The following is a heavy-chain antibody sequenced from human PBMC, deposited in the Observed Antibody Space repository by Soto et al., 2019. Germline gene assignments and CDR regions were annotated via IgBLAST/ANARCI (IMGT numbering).Heavy chain of an antibody. D-gene: IGHD3-10*01. V-gene: IGHV4-59*01. Sequence: PSETLSLTCTVSGGSISSYYWSWIRQPPGKGLEWIGYIYYSGSTKYNPSLKSRVSISVDTSKNQFSLKLSSVTAADTAVYYCARVWGGAFDFWGQGTMVTVSS. CDR2: IYYSGST. CDR3: ARVWGGAFDF. J-gene: IGHJ3*01. CDR1: GGSISSYY.